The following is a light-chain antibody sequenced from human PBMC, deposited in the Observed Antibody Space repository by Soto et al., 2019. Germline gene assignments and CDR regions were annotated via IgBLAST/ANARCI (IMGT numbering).Light chain of an antibody. V-gene: IGKV1-5*03. Sequence: DIQKTQSPSTLSASVGDRVAITCRASQSISGWLTWYHQKAGQAPKLLIYKASIVESGVPSSFSGSGSGTEFTLTISSLQPDDSATYYCQQYSYFATFGQGTRVEVK. CDR1: QSISGW. CDR2: KAS. J-gene: IGKJ1*01. CDR3: QQYSYFAT.